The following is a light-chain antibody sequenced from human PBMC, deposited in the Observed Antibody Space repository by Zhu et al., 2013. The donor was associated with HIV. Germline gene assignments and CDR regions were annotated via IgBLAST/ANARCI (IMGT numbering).Light chain of an antibody. J-gene: IGKJ3*01. CDR3: QQSYIWPT. CDR2: AAS. CDR1: QSVSSAY. Sequence: EIVLTQSPGTLSLSPGERATLSCRASQSVSSAYLAWYQQKPGQAPRLLIYAASNRATGIPARFSGSGSGTDFALTISSLEPEDFAVYYCQQSYIWPTFGPGTKVDVK. V-gene: IGKV3-11*01.